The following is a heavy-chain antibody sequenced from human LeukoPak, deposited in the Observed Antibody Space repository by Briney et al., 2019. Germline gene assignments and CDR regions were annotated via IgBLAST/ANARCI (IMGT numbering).Heavy chain of an antibody. D-gene: IGHD6-13*01. Sequence: ASVKVSCKTSGYNFIGYYIHWVRQAPGQGLEWMGRINPNNGGTNYAQRFQGRVTMTRDTSISTAYMDLSSLGSDDTAVYYCASQIAAAGLRSYYGMDVWAKGPRSPSP. CDR3: ASQIAAAGLRSYYGMDV. CDR2: INPNNGGT. CDR1: GYNFIGYY. V-gene: IGHV1-2*06. J-gene: IGHJ6*02.